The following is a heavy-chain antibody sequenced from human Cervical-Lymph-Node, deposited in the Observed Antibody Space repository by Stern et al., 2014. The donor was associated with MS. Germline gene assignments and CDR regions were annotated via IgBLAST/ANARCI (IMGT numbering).Heavy chain of an antibody. J-gene: IGHJ4*02. CDR3: ARWGSGSYNDY. V-gene: IGHV3-21*01. D-gene: IGHD1-26*01. CDR1: GFTFSAYT. CDR2: ISSSGGIT. Sequence: EVQLVESGGGLVKPGGSLRLSCAASGFTFSAYTMHWVRQAPGKGLEWVSYISSSGGITYYADSVKGRFTISRDNAQNSLFLQMNSLRAEDTAVYYCARWGSGSYNDYWGQGTLVTVSS.